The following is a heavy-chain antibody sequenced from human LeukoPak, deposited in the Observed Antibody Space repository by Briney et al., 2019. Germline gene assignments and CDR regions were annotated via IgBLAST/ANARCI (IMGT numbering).Heavy chain of an antibody. CDR1: GGSFSGYH. CDR3: ARGGGIASRPGNYYYCMDV. J-gene: IGHJ6*03. V-gene: IGHV4-34*01. CDR2: ISDRGST. Sequence: KPSETLFLTCAVYGGSFSGYHWSWIRQAPGKGLEWIGEISDRGSTNYNASLKSRVTISVDTSKNQFSLKLSSVTAADTAVYFCARGGGIASRPGNYYYCMDVWGKGTTVTVSS. D-gene: IGHD6-6*01.